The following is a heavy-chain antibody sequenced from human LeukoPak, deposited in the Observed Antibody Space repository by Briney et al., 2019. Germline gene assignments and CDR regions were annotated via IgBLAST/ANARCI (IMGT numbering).Heavy chain of an antibody. V-gene: IGHV1-46*01. CDR2: INPSGGST. CDR3: ARDSGMVRGTVDY. J-gene: IGHJ4*02. D-gene: IGHD3-10*01. CDR1: GYTFTSYY. Sequence: DSVKVSSKSSGYTFTSYYMYWVRQAPGQGLEWMGIINPSGGSTSYAQKFQGRVTMTRDTSTSTVYMELSSLRSEDTAVYYCARDSGMVRGTVDYWGQGTLVTVSS.